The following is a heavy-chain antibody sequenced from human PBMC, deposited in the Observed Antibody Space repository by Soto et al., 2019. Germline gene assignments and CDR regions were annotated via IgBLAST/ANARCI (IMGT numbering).Heavy chain of an antibody. Sequence: QVQLVQSGPEVKKPGSSVKVSCKTSGDTFKKFAISWVRQAPGQGHAWMVGIIPMFGTTKYTQKFQGRVTLRADKVTGTVYMGLTSLMSEDTATYFCARGVVLAAGAAPLYCNYGVDVWGQGTTVTVSS. D-gene: IGHD2-15*01. CDR1: GDTFKKFA. CDR3: ARGVVLAAGAAPLYCNYGVDV. V-gene: IGHV1-69*06. J-gene: IGHJ6*02. CDR2: IIPMFGTT.